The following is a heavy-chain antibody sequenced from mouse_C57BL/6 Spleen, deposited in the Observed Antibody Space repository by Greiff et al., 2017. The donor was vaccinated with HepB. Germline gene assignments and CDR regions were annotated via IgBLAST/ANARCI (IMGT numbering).Heavy chain of an antibody. CDR3: AREGVTTVVAPTPYWYFDV. J-gene: IGHJ1*03. V-gene: IGHV1-82*01. CDR2: IYPGDGDT. Sequence: QVQLQQSGPELVKPGASVKISCKASGYAFSSSWMNWVKQRPGKGLEWIGRIYPGDGDTNYNGKFKGKATLTADKSSSTAYMQLSSLTSEDAAVYFCAREGVTTVVAPTPYWYFDVWGTGTTVTVSS. D-gene: IGHD1-1*01. CDR1: GYAFSSSW.